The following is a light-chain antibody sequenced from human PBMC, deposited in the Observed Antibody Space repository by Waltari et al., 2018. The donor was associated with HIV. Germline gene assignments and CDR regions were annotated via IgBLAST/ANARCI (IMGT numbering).Light chain of an antibody. J-gene: IGKJ5*01. Sequence: EIVLTQSPATLSLSPGERATLSCRASQSVIKYLAWYQQKPGQAPRLLIYDASNRATGITARVSGSGSGTDFTLTISSLEPEDFAVYYCQQRHIWPPITFGQGTRLEIK. CDR2: DAS. CDR1: QSVIKY. CDR3: QQRHIWPPIT. V-gene: IGKV3-11*01.